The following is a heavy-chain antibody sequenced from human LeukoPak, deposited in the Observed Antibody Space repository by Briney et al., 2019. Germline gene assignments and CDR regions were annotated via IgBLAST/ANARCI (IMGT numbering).Heavy chain of an antibody. J-gene: IGHJ4*02. CDR2: IYYSGGT. CDR3: ARDRKDYYDSSGYYSV. D-gene: IGHD3-22*01. CDR1: GGSISSYY. V-gene: IGHV4-59*01. Sequence: SETLSLTCTVSGGSISSYYWSWIRQPPGKGLEWIGYIYYSGGTNYNPSLKSRVTISVDTSKNQFSLKLSSVTAADTAVYYCARDRKDYYDSSGYYSVWGQGTLVTVSS.